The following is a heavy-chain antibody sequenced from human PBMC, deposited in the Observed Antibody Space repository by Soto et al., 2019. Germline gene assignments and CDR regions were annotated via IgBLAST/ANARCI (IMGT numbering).Heavy chain of an antibody. Sequence: SETLSLTCTVSGGSISSSSYYWGWIRQPPGKGLEWIGSIYYSGSTYYNPSLKSRVTISVDTSKNQFSLKLSSVTAADTAVYYCAGFTYYYDSSSLSFVDYWGQGTLVTVSS. CDR2: IYYSGST. CDR1: GGSISSSSYY. V-gene: IGHV4-39*01. CDR3: AGFTYYYDSSSLSFVDY. J-gene: IGHJ4*02. D-gene: IGHD3-22*01.